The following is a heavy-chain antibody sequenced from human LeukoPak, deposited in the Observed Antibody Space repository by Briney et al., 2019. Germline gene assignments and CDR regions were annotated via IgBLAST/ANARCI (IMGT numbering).Heavy chain of an antibody. J-gene: IGHJ4*02. V-gene: IGHV3-7*01. CDR1: GFTFSNAW. D-gene: IGHD2-21*02. Sequence: PGGSLRLSCAASGFTFSNAWMSWVRQAPGKGLEWVANMNGDGSELYYVDSVKGRFTISRDNSKSTLYLHLNIPRPEDTAVYYCTRSVVTTADFDHWGQGTLVTVSS. CDR3: TRSVVTTADFDH. CDR2: MNGDGSEL.